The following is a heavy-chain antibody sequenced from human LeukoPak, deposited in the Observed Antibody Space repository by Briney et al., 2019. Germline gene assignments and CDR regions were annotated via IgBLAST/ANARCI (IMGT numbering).Heavy chain of an antibody. J-gene: IGHJ4*02. CDR2: IYYSGST. CDR1: GGSISSYY. CDR3: ARGHHPYIAARIDY. V-gene: IGHV4-59*12. Sequence: PSETLSLTCTVSGGSISSYYWSWIRQPPGKGLEWIGYIYYSGSTNYNPSLKSRVTISVDTSKNQFSLKLSSVTAADTAVYYCARGHHPYIAARIDYWGQGTLVTVSS. D-gene: IGHD6-6*01.